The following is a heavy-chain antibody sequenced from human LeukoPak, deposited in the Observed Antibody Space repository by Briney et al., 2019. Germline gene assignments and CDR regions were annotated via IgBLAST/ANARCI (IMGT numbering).Heavy chain of an antibody. V-gene: IGHV3-7*01. D-gene: IGHD4-17*01. CDR3: ARGFASGDYGAD. J-gene: IGHJ4*02. Sequence: GGSLRLSCAASGFTYSLFWMSWVRQAPGKGLEWVANIKQDGSEKYYVDSVKGRFTISKDNAERSLYLQMNSLRAEDTAVYYCARGFASGDYGADWGQGTLVTVSS. CDR2: IKQDGSEK. CDR1: GFTYSLFW.